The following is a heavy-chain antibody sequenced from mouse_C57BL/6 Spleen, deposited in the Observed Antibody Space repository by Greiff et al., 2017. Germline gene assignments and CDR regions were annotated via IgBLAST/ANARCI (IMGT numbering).Heavy chain of an antibody. Sequence: QVQLKQSGPELVKPGASVKISCKASGYAFSSSWMNWVKQRPGKGREWIGRIYPGDGDTNYNGKFKGKATLTADKSSSTAYMQLSSLTSEDSAVYFCASSPSAPPLFAYWGQGTLVTVSA. CDR1: GYAFSSSW. CDR3: ASSPSAPPLFAY. CDR2: IYPGDGDT. V-gene: IGHV1-82*01. D-gene: IGHD3-1*01. J-gene: IGHJ3*01.